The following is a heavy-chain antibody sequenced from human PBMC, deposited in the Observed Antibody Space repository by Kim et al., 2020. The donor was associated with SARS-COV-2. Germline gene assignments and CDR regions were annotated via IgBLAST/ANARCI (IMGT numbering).Heavy chain of an antibody. J-gene: IGHJ6*03. CDR1: RFPFSTYV. CDR2: ISYDGSNK. Sequence: GGSLRLSCAAYRFPFSTYVMHWVRQAPGKGLEWVAVISYDGSNKYYADSVKGRFTISRDSSKNTLYLQMNSLRAEDTAVYYCAKGGGYYDYYYMDVWGKGTTVTVSS. CDR3: AKGGGYYDYYYMDV. D-gene: IGHD3-16*01. V-gene: IGHV3-30*18.